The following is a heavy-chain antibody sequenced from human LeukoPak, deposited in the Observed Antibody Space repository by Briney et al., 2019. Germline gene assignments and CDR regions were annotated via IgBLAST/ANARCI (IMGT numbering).Heavy chain of an antibody. CDR1: GYTFTSYD. CDR3: ARGGGSSYGYYYGLDV. V-gene: IGHV1-8*01. D-gene: IGHD6-6*01. CDR2: INPNSGNT. Sequence: ASVKVCCKASGYTFTSYDINWVRLATGQGLEWMGWINPNSGNTGYVQKFQGRVTMTRYTSISTAYMELRSLKSEDTGVYYCARGGGSSYGYYYGLDVWGQGTTVTVSS. J-gene: IGHJ6*02.